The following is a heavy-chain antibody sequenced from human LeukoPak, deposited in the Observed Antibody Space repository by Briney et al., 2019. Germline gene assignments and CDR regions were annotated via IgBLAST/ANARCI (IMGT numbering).Heavy chain of an antibody. CDR1: GGSISSYY. D-gene: IGHD6-6*01. V-gene: IGHV4-59*01. Sequence: PSETLSLTCTVSGGSISSYYWSWIRQPPGKGLEWIGYIYYSGSTNYNPSLKSRVTISVDTSKNQFSLKLSSVTAADTAVYYCARGKQLAYYYYMDVWGKGTTVTVSS. J-gene: IGHJ6*03. CDR2: IYYSGST. CDR3: ARGKQLAYYYYMDV.